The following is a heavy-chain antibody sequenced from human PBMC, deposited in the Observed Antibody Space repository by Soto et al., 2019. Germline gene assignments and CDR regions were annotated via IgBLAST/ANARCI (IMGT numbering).Heavy chain of an antibody. CDR2: ISGSGGST. V-gene: IGHV3-23*01. D-gene: IGHD1-7*01. J-gene: IGHJ4*02. CDR3: ARAPNWNYESGYFDY. Sequence: GGSLRFSCAASGFTFSNYAMSWVRQAPGEGLEWVSSISGSGGSTYYADSVKGRFTFSRDNSRNTVYLQMNSLRAEDTAVYYCARAPNWNYESGYFDYWGQGTLVTVSS. CDR1: GFTFSNYA.